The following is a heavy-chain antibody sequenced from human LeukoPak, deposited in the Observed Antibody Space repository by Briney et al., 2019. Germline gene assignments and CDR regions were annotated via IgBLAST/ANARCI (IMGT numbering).Heavy chain of an antibody. J-gene: IGHJ4*02. CDR1: GFSLSSYA. CDR2: INGDGSST. CDR3: ATDQGGLRY. V-gene: IGHV3-74*01. Sequence: AGGSLRLSCAASGFSLSSYAMSWVRQAPGKGLVWVSRINGDGSSTTYADSVKGRFTISRDNAKNTLYLEMSSLRAEDTAVYFCATDQGGLRYWGQGTLVTVSS. D-gene: IGHD3-3*01.